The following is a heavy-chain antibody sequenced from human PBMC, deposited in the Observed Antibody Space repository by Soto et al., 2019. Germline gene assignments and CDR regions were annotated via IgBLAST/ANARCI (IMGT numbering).Heavy chain of an antibody. J-gene: IGHJ5*02. V-gene: IGHV3-23*04. CDR3: AKGPTYYYDSSGYP. Sequence: EVQLVESGGGLVKPGGSLRLSCAGSGFTFSSYSMNWVRQAPGKGLEWVSAISGSGGSTYYADSVKGRFTISRDNSKNTLYLQMNSLRAEDTAVYYCAKGPTYYYDSSGYPWGQGTLVTVSS. D-gene: IGHD3-22*01. CDR2: ISGSGGST. CDR1: GFTFSSYS.